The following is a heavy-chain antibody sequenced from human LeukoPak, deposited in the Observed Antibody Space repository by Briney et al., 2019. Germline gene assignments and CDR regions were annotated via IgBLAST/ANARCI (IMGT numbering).Heavy chain of an antibody. CDR3: ARVRGQWLVRGGFDY. Sequence: GGSLRLSCAASGFTFSSYEMNWVRHAPGKGLEWVSYISSSGSTIYYADSVKGRFTISRDNAKNSLYLQMNSLRAEDTAVYYCARVRGQWLVRGGFDYWGQGTLVTVSS. CDR2: ISSSGSTI. V-gene: IGHV3-48*03. D-gene: IGHD6-19*01. J-gene: IGHJ4*02. CDR1: GFTFSSYE.